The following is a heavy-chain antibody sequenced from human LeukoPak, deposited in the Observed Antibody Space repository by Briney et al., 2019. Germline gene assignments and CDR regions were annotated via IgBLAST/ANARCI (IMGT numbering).Heavy chain of an antibody. CDR1: GGSITNYF. D-gene: IGHD2-21*01. V-gene: IGHV4-59*12. CDR2: IYYNGST. Sequence: SETLSLTCTVSGGSITNYFWSWIRQPPGKGLEWIGFIYYNGSTNYNPSLKSRVTMSVDTSKNQFSLKLSSVTAADTAVYYCARGVGVVIAYFDYWGQGALVTVSS. CDR3: ARGVGVVIAYFDY. J-gene: IGHJ4*02.